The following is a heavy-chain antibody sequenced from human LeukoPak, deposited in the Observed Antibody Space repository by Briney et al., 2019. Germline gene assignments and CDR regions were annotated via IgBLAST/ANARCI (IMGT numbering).Heavy chain of an antibody. CDR2: IKQDGSEK. J-gene: IGHJ4*02. V-gene: IGHV3-7*01. D-gene: IGHD4-23*01. Sequence: GGSLRLSCAASGFTFSTYWMSWVRQAPWKGLEWVATIKQDGSEKYYVDSLKGRFTISRDNAKNSLYLQMSSLRAEDTAVYYCASAGNTHFDYWGQGTLVTVSS. CDR3: ASAGNTHFDY. CDR1: GFTFSTYW.